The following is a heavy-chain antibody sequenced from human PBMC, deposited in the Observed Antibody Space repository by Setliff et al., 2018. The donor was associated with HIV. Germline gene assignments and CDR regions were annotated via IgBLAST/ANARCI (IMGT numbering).Heavy chain of an antibody. CDR3: AKTLPTLYPPHDYYFAMDV. J-gene: IGHJ6*02. Sequence: GGSLRLSCAPSGFTFGSYAMSWVRQAPGKGLEWGSVISGSGDSPFYADSLKGRFTISRDNSKNTLYLQMNSLRAEDTAVYYCAKTLPTLYPPHDYYFAMDVWGQGTTVTVSS. CDR1: GFTFGSYA. D-gene: IGHD2-15*01. CDR2: ISGSGDSP. V-gene: IGHV3-23*01.